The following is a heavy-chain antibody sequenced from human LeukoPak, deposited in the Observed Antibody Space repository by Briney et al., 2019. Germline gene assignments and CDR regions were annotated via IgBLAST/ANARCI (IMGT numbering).Heavy chain of an antibody. CDR1: GFTFINVW. V-gene: IGHV3-15*01. Sequence: KSGGSLRLSCAASGFTFINVWMTWVRQAPGKGLEWVCRIKRKIDGGTTEYAAPVKGRFTISRDDSKNTLYLQMNSLKTEDTAVYYCTTHRIAVAGTAGHWGQGTLVTVSS. CDR2: IKRKIDGGTT. J-gene: IGHJ4*02. CDR3: TTHRIAVAGTAGH. D-gene: IGHD6-19*01.